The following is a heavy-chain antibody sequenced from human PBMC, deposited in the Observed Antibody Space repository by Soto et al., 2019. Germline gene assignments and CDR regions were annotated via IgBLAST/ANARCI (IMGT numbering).Heavy chain of an antibody. D-gene: IGHD3-22*01. CDR2: IVVGSGNT. Sequence: GASVKVSCKASGFTFTSSAMQWVRQARGQRLEWIGWIVVGSGNTNYAQKFQERVTITRDMSTSTAYMELSSLRSEDTAVYYCAADPHYYDSSGYHEYFQHWGQGTLVTVSS. V-gene: IGHV1-58*02. CDR3: AADPHYYDSSGYHEYFQH. J-gene: IGHJ1*01. CDR1: GFTFTSSA.